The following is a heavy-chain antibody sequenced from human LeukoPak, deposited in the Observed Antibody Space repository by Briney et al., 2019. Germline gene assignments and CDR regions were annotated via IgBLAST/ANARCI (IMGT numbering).Heavy chain of an antibody. CDR1: GGSASNYY. J-gene: IGHJ6*03. D-gene: IGHD3-22*01. CDR3: AKIHDSSGYYRDNYYYYMDV. V-gene: IGHV4-59*02. CDR2: ISYSGST. Sequence: SETLSLTCTVSGGSASNYYWSWIRQPPGKGLEWIGYISYSGSTNYNPSLKSQVTISMDTSKNQFSLKMTSVTAADTAVYYCAKIHDSSGYYRDNYYYYMDVWGKGTTVTVSS.